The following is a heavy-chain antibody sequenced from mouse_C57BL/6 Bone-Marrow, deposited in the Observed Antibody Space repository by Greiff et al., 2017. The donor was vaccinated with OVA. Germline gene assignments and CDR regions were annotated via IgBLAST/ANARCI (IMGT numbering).Heavy chain of an antibody. CDR2: IDPSDSYT. CDR1: GYTFTSYW. V-gene: IGHV1-50*01. CDR3: ARNYYGSSPFAY. J-gene: IGHJ3*01. Sequence: QVQLQQPGAELVKPGASVKLSCKASGYTFTSYWMQWVKQRPGQGLEWIGEIDPSDSYTNYNQKFKGKATLTVDTSSSTAYMQLSSLTSEDSAVYYWARNYYGSSPFAYWGQGTLVTVSA. D-gene: IGHD1-1*01.